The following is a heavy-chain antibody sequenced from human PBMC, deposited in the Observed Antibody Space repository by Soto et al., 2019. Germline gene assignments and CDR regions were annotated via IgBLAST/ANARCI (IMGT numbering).Heavy chain of an antibody. CDR2: INHSGST. CDR1: GGSFSGYY. Sequence: SETLSLTCAVYGGSFSGYYWSWIRQPPGKGLEWIGEINHSGSTNYNPSLKSRVTISVDTSKYQFSLKLSSVTAADMALYYCARVRVTVIAAASGMDVWGQGTTVTVSS. CDR3: ARVRVTVIAAASGMDV. D-gene: IGHD6-13*01. V-gene: IGHV4-34*01. J-gene: IGHJ6*02.